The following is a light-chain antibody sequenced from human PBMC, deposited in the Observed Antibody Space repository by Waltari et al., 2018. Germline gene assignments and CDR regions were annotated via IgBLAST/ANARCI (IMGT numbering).Light chain of an antibody. J-gene: IGLJ2*01. Sequence: QSVLTQPPSASGTPGQRVTISCSGSSPHIGSNTGNWYQQLPGTAPKLLIYSNNQRPSGVPDRFSGSKSGTSASLAISGLQSEDEADYYCAAWDDSLNGVVFGGGTKLTVL. CDR2: SNN. V-gene: IGLV1-44*01. CDR3: AAWDDSLNGVV. CDR1: SPHIGSNT.